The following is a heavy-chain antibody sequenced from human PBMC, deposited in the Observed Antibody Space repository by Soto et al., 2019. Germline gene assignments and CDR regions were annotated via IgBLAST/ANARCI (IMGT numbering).Heavy chain of an antibody. Sequence: ASVKVSCKASGYTFTSYGISWVRQAPGQGLEWMGWISAYNGNTNYAQKLQGRVTMTTDTSTSTAYMELRSLRSDDTAVYYCAREYDSSGYSRLNGFDPWGQGPLVTVPQ. CDR3: AREYDSSGYSRLNGFDP. CDR1: GYTFTSYG. J-gene: IGHJ5*02. V-gene: IGHV1-18*01. D-gene: IGHD3-22*01. CDR2: ISAYNGNT.